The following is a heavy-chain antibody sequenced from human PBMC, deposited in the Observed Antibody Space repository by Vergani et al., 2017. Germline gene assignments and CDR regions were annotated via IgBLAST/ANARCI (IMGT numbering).Heavy chain of an antibody. CDR2: INPSGGST. V-gene: IGHV1-46*01. J-gene: IGHJ6*02. CDR3: ARDRTPSVRGVMRAYYYYYYGMDV. Sequence: QVQLVQSGAEVKKPGASVKVSCKASGYTFTSYYMHWVRQAPGQGLEWMGIINPSGGSTSYAQKLQGRVTMTTDTSTSTAYMELRSLRSDDTAVYYCARDRTPSVRGVMRAYYYYYYGMDVWGQGTTVTVSS. CDR1: GYTFTSYY. D-gene: IGHD3-10*01.